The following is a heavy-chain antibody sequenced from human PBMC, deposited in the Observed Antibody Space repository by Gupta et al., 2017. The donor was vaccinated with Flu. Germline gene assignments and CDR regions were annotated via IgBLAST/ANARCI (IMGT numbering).Heavy chain of an antibody. CDR1: GFTFSSSA. Sequence: EVQLLESGGGLVQPGGSLRLSCAASGFTFSSSAMSWVRQAPGKGLEWVSAISGSGGSTYYADSVKGRFTISRDNSKNTLYLQMNSLRAEDTAVYYCARYEYSSSYLFDYWGQGTLVTVSS. V-gene: IGHV3-23*01. D-gene: IGHD6-6*01. CDR3: ARYEYSSSYLFDY. CDR2: ISGSGGST. J-gene: IGHJ4*02.